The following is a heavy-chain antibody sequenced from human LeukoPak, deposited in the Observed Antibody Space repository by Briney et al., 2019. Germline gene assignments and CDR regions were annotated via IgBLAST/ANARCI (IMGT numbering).Heavy chain of an antibody. D-gene: IGHD2-15*01. CDR1: GYTFTSYY. Sequence: ASVKVSCKASGYTFTSYYMHWVRQAPGQGLEWMGIINPSGGSTSYAQKFQGRVTMTRGMSTSTVYMELSSLRSEDTAVYYCASSVVVVAATPGKRRGTLDYWGQGTLVTVSS. CDR3: ASSVVVVAATPGKRRGTLDY. J-gene: IGHJ4*02. V-gene: IGHV1-46*01. CDR2: INPSGGST.